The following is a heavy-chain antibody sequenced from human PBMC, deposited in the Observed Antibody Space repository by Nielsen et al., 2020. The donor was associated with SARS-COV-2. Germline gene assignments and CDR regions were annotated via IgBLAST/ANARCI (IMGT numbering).Heavy chain of an antibody. J-gene: IGHJ6*02. CDR2: IYYSGRT. D-gene: IGHD3-3*01. CDR3: ARERVGGITIFGVVTRYGMDV. V-gene: IGHV4-30-4*01. Sequence: SETLPLTCTVSGGSISSGDYYWSWIRQPPGKGLEWIGYIYYSGRTYYNPSLKSRVTISVDTSKNQFSLKLSSVTAADTALYYCARERVGGITIFGVVTRYGMDVWGQGTTVTVSS. CDR1: GGSISSGDYY.